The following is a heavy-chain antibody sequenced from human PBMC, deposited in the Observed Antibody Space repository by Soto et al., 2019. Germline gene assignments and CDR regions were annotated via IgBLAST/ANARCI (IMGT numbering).Heavy chain of an antibody. CDR3: ARVRELRFLEGSPQSAYYSDY. CDR1: GYTFTSYG. Sequence: GASVKVSCKASGYTFTSYGISWVRQAPGQGLEWMGWISAYNGNTNYAQKLQGRVTMTTDTSTSTAYMELRSLRSDDTAVYYCARVRELRFLEGSPQSAYYSDYWGQGALVTVAS. CDR2: ISAYNGNT. V-gene: IGHV1-18*01. D-gene: IGHD3-3*01. J-gene: IGHJ4*02.